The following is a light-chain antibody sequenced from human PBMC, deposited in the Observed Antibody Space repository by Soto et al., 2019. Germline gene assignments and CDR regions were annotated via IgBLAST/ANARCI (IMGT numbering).Light chain of an antibody. Sequence: LVLTQSPGTLSLSPGERATLSCRASQSVTSSYLAWYQQKPGQAPRLLIYGASSRATGIPDRFSGSGSGTDFSLTISRLEPEDFAVYCCHQDVRALPITFGQGTRPEIK. CDR2: GAS. CDR3: HQDVRALPIT. J-gene: IGKJ5*01. V-gene: IGKV3-20*01. CDR1: QSVTSSY.